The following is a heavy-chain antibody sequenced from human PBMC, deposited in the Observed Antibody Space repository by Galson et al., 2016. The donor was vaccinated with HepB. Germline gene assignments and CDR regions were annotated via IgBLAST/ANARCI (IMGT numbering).Heavy chain of an antibody. D-gene: IGHD2-21*02. CDR2: VYPGNSEI. J-gene: IGHJ3*01. CDR3: ARHECRGSDCFSAYDF. CDR1: GYRFANYW. Sequence: QSGAEVKRPGESLKISCKGSGYRFANYWIGWVRQMPGKGLESMGIVYPGNSEIRYSPSFQGQVTISADKSITTVYLQWNSLTASDSAIYYCARHECRGSDCFSAYDFWGQGTVVTVSS. V-gene: IGHV5-51*01.